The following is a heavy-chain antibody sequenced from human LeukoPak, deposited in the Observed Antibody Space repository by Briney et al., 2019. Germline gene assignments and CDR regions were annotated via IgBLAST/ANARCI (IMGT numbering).Heavy chain of an antibody. D-gene: IGHD6-19*01. Sequence: PGGSLRLSCAASGFTVSSNHMSWVRQAPGKGLEWVSVIYSGGSAYSADSVKGRFTISKDNSKNTLYLQMNSLRAEDTAVYYCARVAEAGYFDYWGRGTLVTVSS. CDR1: GFTVSSNH. J-gene: IGHJ4*02. CDR2: IYSGGSA. V-gene: IGHV3-53*01. CDR3: ARVAEAGYFDY.